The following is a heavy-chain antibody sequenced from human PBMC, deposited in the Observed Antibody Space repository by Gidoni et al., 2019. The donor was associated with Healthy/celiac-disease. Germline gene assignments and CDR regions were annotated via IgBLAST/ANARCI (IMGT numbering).Heavy chain of an antibody. CDR1: GGSFSSYA. J-gene: IGHJ5*02. D-gene: IGHD3-22*01. CDR2: IIPIFGTA. V-gene: IGHV1-69*12. Sequence: QVQLVQSGAEVKKPGSSVKVSCKASGGSFSSYAISWVRQAPGQGLEWMGGIIPIFGTANYAQKFQGRATITADESTSTAYMELSSLRSEDTAVYYCARTYYYDSSGYNWFDPWGQGTLVTVSS. CDR3: ARTYYYDSSGYNWFDP.